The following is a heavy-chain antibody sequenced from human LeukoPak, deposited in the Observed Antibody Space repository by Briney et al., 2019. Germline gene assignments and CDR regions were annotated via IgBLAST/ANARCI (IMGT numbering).Heavy chain of an antibody. Sequence: PSETLSLTCAVYGGSFSGYYWSWIRQPPGKGLEWIGEINHSGSTNYNPSLKSRVTISVDTSKNQFSLKLSSVTAADTAVYYCARGWFSARQGKYFDYWGQGTLVTVSS. J-gene: IGHJ4*02. CDR1: GGSFSGYY. CDR2: INHSGST. V-gene: IGHV4-34*01. CDR3: ARGWFSARQGKYFDY. D-gene: IGHD6-6*01.